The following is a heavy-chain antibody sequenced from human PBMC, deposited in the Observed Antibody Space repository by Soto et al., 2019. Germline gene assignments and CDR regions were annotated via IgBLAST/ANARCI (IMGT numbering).Heavy chain of an antibody. CDR2: IKQDGSEK. CDR3: ARDLGVFWSGYPEGGFDY. V-gene: IGHV3-7*01. CDR1: GFTFSDHY. D-gene: IGHD3-3*01. Sequence: GGSLRLSCAASGFTFSDHYMDWVRQAPGKGLEWVANIKQDGSEKYYADSAKGRFIISRDNAKTSLYLQMNSLRAEDTAVYYCARDLGVFWSGYPEGGFDYWGQGTPVTAPQ. J-gene: IGHJ4*02.